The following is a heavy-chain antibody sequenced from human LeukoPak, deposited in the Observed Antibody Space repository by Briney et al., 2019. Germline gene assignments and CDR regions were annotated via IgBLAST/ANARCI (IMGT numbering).Heavy chain of an antibody. CDR2: IYSSGGT. Sequence: SQTLSLTCTVSGDSISNDGYYWSWIRQHPQKGLEWIGYIYSSGGTYYNPSLKSRITISVDTSKNQFSLKLSSVTAADTAVYYCAREHNRSSYFDYWGQGTLVTVSS. V-gene: IGHV4-31*03. CDR3: AREHNRSSYFDY. CDR1: GDSISNDGYY. D-gene: IGHD6-6*01. J-gene: IGHJ4*02.